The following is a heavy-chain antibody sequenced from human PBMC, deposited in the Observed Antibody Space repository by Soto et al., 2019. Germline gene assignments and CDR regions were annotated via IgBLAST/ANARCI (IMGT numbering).Heavy chain of an antibody. Sequence: ASVKVSCKASGYTFTSYYMHWVRQAPGQGLEWMGIIDPSGGSTSYAQKFQGGVTMTRDTSTSTVYMELSSLRSEDTAVYYCARDMRRQKGFDYWGQGTLVTVSS. J-gene: IGHJ4*02. D-gene: IGHD3-16*01. CDR3: ARDMRRQKGFDY. CDR2: IDPSGGST. CDR1: GYTFTSYY. V-gene: IGHV1-46*01.